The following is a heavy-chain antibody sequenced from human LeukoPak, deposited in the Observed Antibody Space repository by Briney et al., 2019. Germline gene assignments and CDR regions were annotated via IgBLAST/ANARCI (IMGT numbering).Heavy chain of an antibody. Sequence: SETLSLTCTVSGGSISSYYWSWIRQPPGKGLEWIGYIYYSGSTNYDPSLKSRVTISVDTSKNQFSLKLSSVTAADTAVYYCARAYCSSNSCYSLVWFDPWGQGTLVTVSS. D-gene: IGHD2-2*01. CDR3: ARAYCSSNSCYSLVWFDP. V-gene: IGHV4-59*01. CDR1: GGSISSYY. CDR2: IYYSGST. J-gene: IGHJ5*02.